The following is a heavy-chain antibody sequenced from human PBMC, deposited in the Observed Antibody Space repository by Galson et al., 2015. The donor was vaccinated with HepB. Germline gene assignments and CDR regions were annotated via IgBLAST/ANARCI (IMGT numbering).Heavy chain of an antibody. V-gene: IGHV1-8*01. Sequence: SVKVSCKASGYTLTSYDINWVRQATGQGLEWMGWMNPNSGNTGYAQKFQGRVTMTRNTSISTAYMELSSLRSEDTAVYYCARGTTVTILQDYWGQGTLVTVSS. CDR3: ARGTTVTILQDY. J-gene: IGHJ4*02. D-gene: IGHD4-17*01. CDR2: MNPNSGNT. CDR1: GYTLTSYD.